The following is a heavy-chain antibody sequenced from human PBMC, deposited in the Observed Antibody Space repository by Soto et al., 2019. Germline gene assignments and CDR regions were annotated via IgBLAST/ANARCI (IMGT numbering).Heavy chain of an antibody. CDR1: GGTFKSYT. J-gene: IGHJ4*02. Sequence: QVQMEQSGAEVKKPGSSVKVSCKASGGTFKSYTITWVRQAPGQGLEWMGRITPILDLPNYAQKFQGRVTIAADKSTSTAYMELSSLRSEDTAMYYCVSPLAGIYGDNPLDFCGQGTLVTVSS. CDR2: ITPILDLP. D-gene: IGHD4-17*01. V-gene: IGHV1-69*02. CDR3: VSPLAGIYGDNPLDF.